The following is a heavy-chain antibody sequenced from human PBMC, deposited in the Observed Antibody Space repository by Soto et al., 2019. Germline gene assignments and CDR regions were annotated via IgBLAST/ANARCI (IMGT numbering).Heavy chain of an antibody. V-gene: IGHV3-23*01. CDR1: GFICSSYD. J-gene: IGHJ3*02. D-gene: IGHD1-1*01. CDR2: ILVGGSP. Sequence: GGSLRLSCAVSGFICSSYDMSWVRQAPGKGLEWVLTILVGGSPHYEDSVKGRSTISRDTSKNTVYLQMNSLTAGDTAVYYCAKATATSGGAFEIYGQGAMVTVSS. CDR3: AKATATSGGAFEI.